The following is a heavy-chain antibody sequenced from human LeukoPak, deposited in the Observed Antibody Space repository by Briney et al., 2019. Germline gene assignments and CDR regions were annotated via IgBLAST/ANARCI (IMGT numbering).Heavy chain of an antibody. V-gene: IGHV4-4*02. CDR1: GGSISSSNW. D-gene: IGHD5-12*01. CDR2: IYHSGST. CDR3: AAHAVATDYPRPFDYWYFDL. Sequence: SETLSLTCAVSGGSISSSNWWSWVRQPPGKGLEWIGEIYHSGSTNYNPSLKSRVTISVDTSKNQFSLKLSSVTAADTAVYYCAAHAVATDYPRPFDYWYFDLWGRGTLVTVSS. J-gene: IGHJ2*01.